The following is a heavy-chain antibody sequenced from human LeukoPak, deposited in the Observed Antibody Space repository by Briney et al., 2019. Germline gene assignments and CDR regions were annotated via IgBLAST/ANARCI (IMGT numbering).Heavy chain of an antibody. CDR2: ISGSGGST. V-gene: IGHV3-23*01. CDR3: AKGYCSGGSCYFDY. CDR1: GFTFSSYA. J-gene: IGHJ4*02. Sequence: GGALRLSCAASGFTFSSYAMSWVRQAPGKGLEWVSAISGSGGSTYYADSVKGRFTISRDNSKNTLYLQMNSLRAEDTAVYYCAKGYCSGGSCYFDYWGQGTLVTVSS. D-gene: IGHD2-15*01.